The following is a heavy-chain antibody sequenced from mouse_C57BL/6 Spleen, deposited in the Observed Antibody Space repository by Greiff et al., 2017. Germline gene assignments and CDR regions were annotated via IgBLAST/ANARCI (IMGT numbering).Heavy chain of an antibody. CDR2: ISSGSSTI. J-gene: IGHJ4*01. CDR1: GFTFSDYG. Sequence: EVQRVEPGGGLVKPGGSLKLSCAASGFTFSDYGMHWVRQAPEKGLEWVAYISSGSSTIYYADTVKGRFTISRDNATHTLFLQLTSLRSEDTAMXYCGRRGGDNHYYAMDYWGQGTSVTVSS. V-gene: IGHV5-17*01. CDR3: GRRGGDNHYYAMDY. D-gene: IGHD1-1*02.